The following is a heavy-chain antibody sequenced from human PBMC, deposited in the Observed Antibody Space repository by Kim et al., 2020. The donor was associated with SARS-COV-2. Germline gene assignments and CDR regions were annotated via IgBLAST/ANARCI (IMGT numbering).Heavy chain of an antibody. CDR2: IYSGGSA. CDR3: AGDPRARQGAFAI. CDR1: GFTVSSNY. J-gene: IGHJ3*02. V-gene: IGHV3-53*01. Sequence: GGSLRLSCAASGFTVSSNYMNWVRQAPGKGLEWVAVIYSGGSAYYEDAVKGRFTTSRDNSKNTPYFQMNSLRAEETAVYYCAGDPRARQGAFAIWGQGKKVTVSS.